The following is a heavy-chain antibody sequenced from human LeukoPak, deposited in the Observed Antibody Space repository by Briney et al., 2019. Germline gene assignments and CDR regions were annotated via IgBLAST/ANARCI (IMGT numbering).Heavy chain of an antibody. CDR2: INPDGSDR. CDR3: ARLFGGVTTYDY. Sequence: PGESLRLSCAASGFSFSGYWMSWVRLGPGKGLEWVASINPDGSDRKFAESVRGRFTISRDNAKNSLFLEMSSPTADDTAVYYCARLFGGVTTYDYWGQGTLVTVSS. J-gene: IGHJ4*02. CDR1: GFSFSGYW. D-gene: IGHD3-16*01. V-gene: IGHV3-7*01.